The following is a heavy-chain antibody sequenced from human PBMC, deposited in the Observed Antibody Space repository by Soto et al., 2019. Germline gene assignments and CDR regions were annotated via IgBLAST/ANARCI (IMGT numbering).Heavy chain of an antibody. CDR1: GFTFSGYA. D-gene: IGHD5-18*01. V-gene: IGHV3-33*01. J-gene: IGHJ4*02. CDR2: IWYDGTNT. Sequence: ESGGGVVQPGRSLRLSCAASGFTFSGYAMHWVRQAPGKGLEWVAVIWYDGTNTYYGDSVKGRFTVSRDNSKNTLWLQMSSLRVEDTAVYYCARAGGYGYGEQTFDYWGQGTLVTVSS. CDR3: ARAGGYGYGEQTFDY.